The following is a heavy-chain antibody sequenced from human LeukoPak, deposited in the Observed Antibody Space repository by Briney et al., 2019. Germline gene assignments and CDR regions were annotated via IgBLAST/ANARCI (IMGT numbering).Heavy chain of an antibody. J-gene: IGHJ2*01. V-gene: IGHV4-34*01. D-gene: IGHD6-19*01. CDR2: INHSGST. CDR3: ARDLEGSSGQHWYFDL. Sequence: SETLSLTCAAYGGSFSGYYWSWIRQPPGKGLEWIGEINHSGSTNYNPSLKRRVTISVDTSKNQFALRLSSVTAADTAVYYCARDLEGSSGQHWYFDLWGRGTLVTASS. CDR1: GGSFSGYY.